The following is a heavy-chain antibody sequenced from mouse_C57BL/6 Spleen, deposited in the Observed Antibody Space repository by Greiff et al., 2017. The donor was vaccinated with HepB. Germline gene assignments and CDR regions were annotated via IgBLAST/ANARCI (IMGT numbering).Heavy chain of an antibody. CDR3: SRRGPYGNYSY. V-gene: IGHV1-81*01. Sequence: VQLQQSGAELARPGASVKLSCKASGYTFTSYGISWVKQRTGQGLEWIGEIYPRSGNTYYNEKFKGKATLTADKSSSTAYMELRSLTSEDSAFYFCSRRGPYGNYSYWGQVTTLTVSS. J-gene: IGHJ2*01. CDR1: GYTFTSYG. D-gene: IGHD2-1*01. CDR2: IYPRSGNT.